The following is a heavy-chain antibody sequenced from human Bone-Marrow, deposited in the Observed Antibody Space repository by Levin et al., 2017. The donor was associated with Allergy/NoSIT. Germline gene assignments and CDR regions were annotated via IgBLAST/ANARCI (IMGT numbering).Heavy chain of an antibody. D-gene: IGHD5-18*01. CDR2: ITHDGNNK. V-gene: IGHV3-30-3*01. J-gene: IGHJ4*02. CDR3: ARADGLSVNTAKVTCFDN. Sequence: GGSLRLSCTASGFSFGTYAMHWVRQAPGKGLEWVAVITHDGNNKYYAASVRGRFTISRDNSRDTLFLGMNSLRVEDTAVYYCARADGLSVNTAKVTCFDNWGQGTLVTVSS. CDR1: GFSFGTYA.